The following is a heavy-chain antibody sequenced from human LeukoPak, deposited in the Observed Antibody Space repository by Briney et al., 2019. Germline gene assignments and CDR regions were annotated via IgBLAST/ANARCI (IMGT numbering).Heavy chain of an antibody. CDR1: GYTFTSYA. D-gene: IGHD5-18*01. Sequence: ASVKVSCKVSGYTFTSYAMHWVRQAPGQRREWMGWINAGNGNTKYSQKFQGRVTITRDTSASTAYMELSSLRSEDTAVYYCAREDRTQLWFGFNYSGQGTLVTVSS. J-gene: IGHJ4*02. V-gene: IGHV1-3*01. CDR3: AREDRTQLWFGFNY. CDR2: INAGNGNT.